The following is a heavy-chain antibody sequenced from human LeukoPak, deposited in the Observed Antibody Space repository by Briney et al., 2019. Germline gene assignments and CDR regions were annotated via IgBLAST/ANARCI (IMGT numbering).Heavy chain of an antibody. J-gene: IGHJ4*02. D-gene: IGHD3-22*01. CDR3: ARGKKTYYDSSGPLIDY. CDR2: ISSSSSYI. V-gene: IGHV3-21*01. CDR1: GFTSSSYS. Sequence: GGSLRLSCAASGFTSSSYSMNWVRQAPGKGLEWVSSISSSSSYIYYADSVKGRFTISRDNAKNSLYLQMNSLRAEDTAVYYCARGKKTYYDSSGPLIDYWGQGTLVTVSS.